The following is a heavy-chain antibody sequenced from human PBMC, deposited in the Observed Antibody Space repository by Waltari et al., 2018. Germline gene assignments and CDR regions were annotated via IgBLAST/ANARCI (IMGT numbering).Heavy chain of an antibody. CDR2: ISGSGGST. Sequence: EVQLLESGGGLVQPGGSLRLSCAASGFTFSSYAMSWVRQAPGKGLEWVSAISGSGGSTYYADSVKGRFTISRDNSKNTLYLQMNSLRAEDTAVYYCSLQYYYGSGNSFDPWGQGTLVTVSS. V-gene: IGHV3-23*01. CDR3: SLQYYYGSGNSFDP. J-gene: IGHJ5*02. D-gene: IGHD3-10*01. CDR1: GFTFSSYA.